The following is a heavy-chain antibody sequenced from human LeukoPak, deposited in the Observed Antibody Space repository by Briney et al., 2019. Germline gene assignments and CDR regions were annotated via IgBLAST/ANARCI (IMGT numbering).Heavy chain of an antibody. CDR1: GFTFSNYW. CDR2: IKQDGSEN. J-gene: IGHJ4*02. CDR3: ALWFGDPDY. V-gene: IGHV3-7*01. D-gene: IGHD3-10*01. Sequence: GGSLRLSCAASGFTFSNYWMNWVRQAPGKGLEWVASIKQDGSENYYVDSVKGRFTISRDNAKNTLYLQMNSLRAEDTAVDSCALWFGDPDYWGLGTLVTVSS.